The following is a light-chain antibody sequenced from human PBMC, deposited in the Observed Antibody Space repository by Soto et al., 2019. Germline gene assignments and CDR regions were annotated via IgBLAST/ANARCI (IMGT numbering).Light chain of an antibody. Sequence: QSVLTQPPSAAGSPGQSVTISCTGTSSDVGGYNYVSWYQQHPDKAPKLMIYEVSKRPSGVPDRFSGSKSGNTASLTVSGLQAEDDADYSCSSYAGINNLVFGGGTQLTGL. CDR1: SSDVGGYNY. CDR2: EVS. CDR3: SSYAGINNLV. J-gene: IGLJ2*01. V-gene: IGLV2-8*01.